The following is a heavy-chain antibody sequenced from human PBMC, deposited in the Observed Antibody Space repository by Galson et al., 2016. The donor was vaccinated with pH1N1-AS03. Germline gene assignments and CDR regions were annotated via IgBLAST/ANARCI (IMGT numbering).Heavy chain of an antibody. D-gene: IGHD4-17*01. CDR1: GFSLNTNGVG. CDR3: AHFLYGDYATWFDP. V-gene: IGHV2-5*02. Sequence: PALVKPTQTLTLTCSFSGFSLNTNGVGVGWIRQPPGKAPEWLALIYWDDHKVYSPFLSSRLTITEDTSKNQVVLTMTNMDPVDTATYYCAHFLYGDYATWFDPWGQGTLVTVSS. CDR2: IYWDDHK. J-gene: IGHJ5*02.